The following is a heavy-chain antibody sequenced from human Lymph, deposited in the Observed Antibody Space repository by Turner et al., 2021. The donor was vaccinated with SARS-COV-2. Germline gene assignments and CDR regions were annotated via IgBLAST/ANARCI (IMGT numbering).Heavy chain of an antibody. D-gene: IGHD1-1*01. Sequence: QVQLVQSGAVVQTPGASVKVSCKVSGYTLTELSIHWVRQAPGKGLEWMGGFDPEDGETIYAQKFQGRVTMTEDTSTDTAYMELSSLRSEDTAVYYCATLKSNWKILTGRYYFDFWGQGTLVTVSS. J-gene: IGHJ4*02. CDR1: GYTLTELS. CDR3: ATLKSNWKILTGRYYFDF. V-gene: IGHV1-24*01. CDR2: FDPEDGET.